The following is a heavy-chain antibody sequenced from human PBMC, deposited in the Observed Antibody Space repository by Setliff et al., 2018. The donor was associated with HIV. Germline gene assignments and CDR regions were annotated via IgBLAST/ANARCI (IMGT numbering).Heavy chain of an antibody. CDR1: GGSISSSRYY. Sequence: SETLSLTCTVSGGSISSSRYYWGWIRQPPGKGLEWIGRIYYSGSTYYNPSLKIRVTISVDTSKNQFSLKLSSVTAADTDVYYCARHIVGGWDAFDIWGQGTMVTVSS. J-gene: IGHJ3*02. V-gene: IGHV4-39*01. CDR2: IYYSGST. D-gene: IGHD1-26*01. CDR3: ARHIVGGWDAFDI.